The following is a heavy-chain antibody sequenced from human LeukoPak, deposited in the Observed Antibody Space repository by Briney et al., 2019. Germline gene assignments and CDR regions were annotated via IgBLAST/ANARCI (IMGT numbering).Heavy chain of an antibody. CDR3: AKDHRELHSGSRPTFGY. V-gene: IGHV3-23*01. CDR1: GLTFSDYA. J-gene: IGHJ4*02. CDR2: LSGSGAGT. D-gene: IGHD5-12*01. Sequence: GGSLRLSCAASGLTFSDYALGWVRQAPGRGLEWVATLSGSGAGTYYSDSVQGRFTISRDNSKNTLYLQMNSLRAEDTAVYYCAKDHRELHSGSRPTFGYWGQGTLVTVSS.